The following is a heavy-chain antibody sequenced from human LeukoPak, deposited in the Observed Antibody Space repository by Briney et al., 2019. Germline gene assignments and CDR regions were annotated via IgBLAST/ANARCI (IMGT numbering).Heavy chain of an antibody. D-gene: IGHD2-21*02. J-gene: IGHJ4*02. V-gene: IGHV3-7*01. Sequence: GGSLRLSCVASSFTFSTFWMSWVRQAPGKGLEWVANINQDGSKKPYADSMKVRFTISRDTTTDYLYLHMHSWKVADTDFYSCAKWGPHCVGDYCHALDSWGEGTVVTVLS. CDR1: SFTFSTFW. CDR3: AKWGPHCVGDYCHALDS. CDR2: INQDGSKK.